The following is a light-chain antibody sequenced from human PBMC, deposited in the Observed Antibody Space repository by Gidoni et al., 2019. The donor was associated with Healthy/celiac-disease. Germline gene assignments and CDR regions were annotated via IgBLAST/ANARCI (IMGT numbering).Light chain of an antibody. V-gene: IGLV2-23*01. J-gene: IGLJ3*02. Sequence: QSALTQPASVSGSPGQSITISCTGTSSDVGSYNLVSWYQQHPGEAPKLMIYEGSKRPSGVSNRFSGSKSGNTASLTISGLKAEDEADYYCCSYAGSWVFGGGTKLTVL. CDR1: SSDVGSYNL. CDR2: EGS. CDR3: CSYAGSWV.